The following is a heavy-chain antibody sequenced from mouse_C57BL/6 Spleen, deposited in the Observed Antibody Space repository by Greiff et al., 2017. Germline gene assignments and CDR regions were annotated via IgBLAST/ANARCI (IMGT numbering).Heavy chain of an antibody. D-gene: IGHD2-4*01. CDR2: ISYDGSN. Sequence: VQLQQSGPGLVKPSQSLSLTCSVTGYSITSGYYWNWIRQFPGNKLEWMGYISYDGSNNYNPSLKNRISFTRDTSTNQFFLKLNSVTTEDTATYYCARELRRGYAMDYWGQGTSVTVSS. J-gene: IGHJ4*01. CDR1: GYSITSGYY. CDR3: ARELRRGYAMDY. V-gene: IGHV3-6*01.